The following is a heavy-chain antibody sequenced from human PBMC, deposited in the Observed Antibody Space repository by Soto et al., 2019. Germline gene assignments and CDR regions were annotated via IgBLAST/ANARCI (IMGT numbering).Heavy chain of an antibody. V-gene: IGHV4-59*10. J-gene: IGHJ4*02. CDR3: GRHLPLAAAALHLSFFDF. D-gene: IGHD6-13*01. Sequence: PSETLSLTCAVSGGSISSYYWSWIRQPAGKGLEWIGGIYNSGSTNYNPSLKSRVTMSVDTSKNQFSLKLSSVTAADTAVYYCGRHLPLAAAALHLSFFDFWGQGTPVTVSS. CDR2: IYNSGST. CDR1: GGSISSYY.